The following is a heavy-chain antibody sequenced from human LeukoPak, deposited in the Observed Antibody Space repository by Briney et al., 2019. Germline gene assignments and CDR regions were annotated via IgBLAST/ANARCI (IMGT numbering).Heavy chain of an antibody. J-gene: IGHJ3*02. D-gene: IGHD3-22*01. CDR1: GFTFSSYS. CDR3: ARDSYYYDSSGYYYVVAFDI. CDR2: ISSSSSYI. V-gene: IGHV3-21*01. Sequence: PGGSLRLSCAASGFTFSSYSMNWVRQAPGKGLEWVSSISSSSSYIYYADSVKGRFTISRDNAKNSLYLQMNSLRAEDTAVYDCARDSYYYDSSGYYYVVAFDIWGQGTMVTVSS.